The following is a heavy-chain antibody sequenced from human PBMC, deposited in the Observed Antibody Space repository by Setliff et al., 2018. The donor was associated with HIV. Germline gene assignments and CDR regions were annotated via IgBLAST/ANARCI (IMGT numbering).Heavy chain of an antibody. V-gene: IGHV4-34*12. D-gene: IGHD5-18*01. Sequence: SDTLSLTCAVHGASFSGNYWGWFRQPPGKGLDWIGEIIPSGATNYLPSLKSRVTMSLDTSKNQFSLKMTSVTDSYTALYYCSTWNTTIDEDAWGQGTLVTVSS. CDR2: IIPSGAT. CDR1: GASFSGNY. CDR3: STWNTTIDEDA. J-gene: IGHJ5*02.